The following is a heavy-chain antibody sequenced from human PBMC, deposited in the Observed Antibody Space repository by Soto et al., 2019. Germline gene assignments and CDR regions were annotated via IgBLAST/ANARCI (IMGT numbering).Heavy chain of an antibody. CDR1: GYTFAAYY. CDR2: SNPTSGGT. CDR3: ARDPDYGDYWGYFFDS. V-gene: IGHV1-2*02. J-gene: IGHJ4*02. D-gene: IGHD4-17*01. Sequence: QVQLVQSGAEVKNPGASVKVSCKTSGYTFAAYYIHWIRQAPGQGLEWMGWSNPTSGGTVYAQNFQDRVTMTRDTSISTAYMELRRLNSDDTAVYYCARDPDYGDYWGYFFDSWGQGTPVTVSS.